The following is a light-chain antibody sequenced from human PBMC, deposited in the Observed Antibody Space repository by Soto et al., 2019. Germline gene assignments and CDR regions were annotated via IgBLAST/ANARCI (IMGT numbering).Light chain of an antibody. J-gene: IGLJ3*02. CDR1: SSDVGGYNY. V-gene: IGLV2-14*01. CDR2: GVS. CDR3: SSYSSSSTRV. Sequence: QSALTQPASVSGSPGQSITISCTGTSSDVGGYNYVSWYQQHPGKVPKLMIYGVSNRPSGVSNHFSGSKSGNTASLTISGLQAEDEADYYCSSYSSSSTRVFGGGTKLTVL.